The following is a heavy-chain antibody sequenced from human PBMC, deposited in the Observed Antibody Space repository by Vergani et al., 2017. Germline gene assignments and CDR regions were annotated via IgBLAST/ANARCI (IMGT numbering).Heavy chain of an antibody. J-gene: IGHJ4*02. CDR1: GFIFSDYG. V-gene: IGHV3-23*01. CDR2: ISAGGEST. Sequence: EVQLLESGGGLVQPGRSLRLSCAGSGFIFSDYGMTWVRQAPGGGLEWVSAISAGGESTFYADSVKGRFIISRDNSKNTVYLQMKSLRAEDTAVYYCAKKWLTNEEVDSWGQGTLVTVSS. D-gene: IGHD5-12*01. CDR3: AKKWLTNEEVDS.